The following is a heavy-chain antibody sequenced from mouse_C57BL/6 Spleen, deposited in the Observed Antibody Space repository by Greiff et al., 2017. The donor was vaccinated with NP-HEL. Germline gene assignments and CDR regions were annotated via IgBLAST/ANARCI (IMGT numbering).Heavy chain of an antibody. Sequence: DVQLVESGGGLVKPGGSLKLSCAASGFTFSSYAMSWVRQTPEKRLEWVATISDGGSYTYYPDNVKGRFTISRDNAKNNLYLQMSHLKSEDTAMYYCARDDYPFAYWGQGTLVTVSA. V-gene: IGHV5-4*01. CDR1: GFTFSSYA. J-gene: IGHJ3*01. CDR3: ARDDYPFAY. CDR2: ISDGGSYT. D-gene: IGHD2-13*01.